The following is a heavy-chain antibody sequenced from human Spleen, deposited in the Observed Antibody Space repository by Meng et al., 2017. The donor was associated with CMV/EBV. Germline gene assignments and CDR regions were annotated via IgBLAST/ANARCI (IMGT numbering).Heavy chain of an antibody. Sequence: ASVKVSCKASGYTFTSYDINWVRQATGQGLEWMGWMNPNSGNTGYAQKFQCRVTMTRNTSISTAYMELSSLRSEDTAVYYCASTEVGATGDGDYWGQGTLVTVSS. CDR3: ASTEVGATGDGDY. J-gene: IGHJ4*02. V-gene: IGHV1-8*01. CDR2: MNPNSGNT. CDR1: GYTFTSYD. D-gene: IGHD1-26*01.